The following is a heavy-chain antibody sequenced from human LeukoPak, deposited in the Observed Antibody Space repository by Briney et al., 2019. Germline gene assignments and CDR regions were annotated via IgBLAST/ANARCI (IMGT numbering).Heavy chain of an antibody. V-gene: IGHV4-4*07. D-gene: IGHD3-22*01. CDR2: IYTSGST. Sequence: PSETLSLTCTVSGGSISSYYWSWIRQPAGKGLEWIGRIYTSGSTNYNPSLKSRVTMSVDTSKNQFSLKLSSVTAADTAVYYCARGRPVDYYDSSGYYPPFDYWGQGTLVTVSS. CDR1: GGSISSYY. CDR3: ARGRPVDYYDSSGYYPPFDY. J-gene: IGHJ4*02.